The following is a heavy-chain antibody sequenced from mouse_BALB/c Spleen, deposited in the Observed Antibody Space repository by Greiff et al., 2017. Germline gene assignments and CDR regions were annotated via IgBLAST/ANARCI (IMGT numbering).Heavy chain of an antibody. Sequence: VQLQQSGAELVKPGASVKLSCTASGFNIKDTYMHWVKQRPEQGLEWIGRIDPANGNTKYDPKFQGKATITADTSSNTAYLQLSSLTSEDTAVYYCARYGGNYEYAMDYWGQGTSVTVSS. CDR3: ARYGGNYEYAMDY. J-gene: IGHJ4*01. CDR1: GFNIKDTY. CDR2: IDPANGNT. V-gene: IGHV14-3*02. D-gene: IGHD1-1*02.